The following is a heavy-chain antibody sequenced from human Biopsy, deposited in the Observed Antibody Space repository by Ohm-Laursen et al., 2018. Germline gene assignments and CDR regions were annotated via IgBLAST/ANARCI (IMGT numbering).Heavy chain of an antibody. J-gene: IGHJ4*02. CDR3: AKQWSYYESFTQHYRGDFDY. Sequence: SDTLSLTCSVSGGSISSSYRSWIRQPPGKGLEWIGYISYSGSTSYNPSLKSRVTISADRSKNHLSLTLNSLTAADTAVYFCAKQWSYYESFTQHYRGDFDYWGQGTLVIVSS. CDR1: GGSISSSY. D-gene: IGHD3-16*01. V-gene: IGHV4-59*08. CDR2: ISYSGST.